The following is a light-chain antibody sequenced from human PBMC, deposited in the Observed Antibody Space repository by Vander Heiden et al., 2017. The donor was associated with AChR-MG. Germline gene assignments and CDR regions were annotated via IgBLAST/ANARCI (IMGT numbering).Light chain of an antibody. CDR2: VDSDGSH. Sequence: VPTQSPSASASLGAPVTLTCTLSSAHSSYAIAWHHQQPETGPRYLMKVDSDGSHSKGDGIPDRFSGSSSGAERYLIISSLQSEDEAYYYCQTWGTDIPYVFGTGTKVTVL. J-gene: IGLJ1*01. V-gene: IGLV4-69*01. CDR1: SAHSSYA. CDR3: QTWGTDIPYV.